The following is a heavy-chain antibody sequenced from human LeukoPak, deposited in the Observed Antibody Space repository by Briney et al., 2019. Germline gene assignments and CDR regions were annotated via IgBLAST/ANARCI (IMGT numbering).Heavy chain of an antibody. CDR3: ARGLRPLGFWNY. D-gene: IGHD3-3*01. CDR1: GYTFSSYY. V-gene: IGHV1-46*01. J-gene: IGHJ4*02. CDR2: INPSGGST. Sequence: GASVKGSCKASGYTFSSYYMHWVRQAPGQGLEWMGIINPSGGSTSYAQKFQGRVTFTRDTAINTAYMEVSSLRFEDTAVYYCARGLRPLGFWNYWGQGTLVTVSS.